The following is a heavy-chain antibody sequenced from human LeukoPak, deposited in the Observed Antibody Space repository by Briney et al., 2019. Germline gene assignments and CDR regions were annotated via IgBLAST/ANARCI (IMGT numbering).Heavy chain of an antibody. D-gene: IGHD2-21*01. J-gene: IGHJ4*02. CDR3: ARAEVVVIAIFDY. CDR1: GYTFTSYY. CDR2: ISPSGGST. Sequence: ASVKVSCKASGYTFTSYYMHWARQAPGQGLEWMGIISPSGGSTSYAQKFQGRVTMTRDTSTSTVYMELSSLRSEDTAVYYCARAEVVVIAIFDYWGQGTLVTVSS. V-gene: IGHV1-46*03.